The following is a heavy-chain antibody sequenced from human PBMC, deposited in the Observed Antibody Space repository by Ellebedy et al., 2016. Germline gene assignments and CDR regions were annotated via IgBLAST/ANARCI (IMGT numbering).Heavy chain of an antibody. CDR3: VKDGTSTVVTYDS. D-gene: IGHD4-23*01. CDR1: GFTFSSYA. Sequence: GESLKISCSASGFTFSSYAMHWVRRDPGKGLEYVSAISGNGVNTDYADSVRGRFTISRDNSKDTLYLQMSSLRPEDTAIYYCVKDGTSTVVTYDSWGQGTLVTVSS. CDR2: ISGNGVNT. J-gene: IGHJ4*02. V-gene: IGHV3-64D*06.